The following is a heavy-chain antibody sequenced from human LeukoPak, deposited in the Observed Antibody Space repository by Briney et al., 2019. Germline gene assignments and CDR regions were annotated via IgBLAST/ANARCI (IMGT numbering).Heavy chain of an antibody. CDR2: INPNSGGT. J-gene: IGHJ6*03. V-gene: IGHV1-2*02. Sequence: ASVKVSCKASGYTFTGYYMHWVRQAPGQGHEWMGWINPNSGGTNYAQKFQGRVTMTRDTSISTAYMELSRLRSDDTAVYYCARDIVVVPAGTYYYYYYYMDVWGKGTTVTVSS. CDR1: GYTFTGYY. CDR3: ARDIVVVPAGTYYYYYYYMDV. D-gene: IGHD2-2*01.